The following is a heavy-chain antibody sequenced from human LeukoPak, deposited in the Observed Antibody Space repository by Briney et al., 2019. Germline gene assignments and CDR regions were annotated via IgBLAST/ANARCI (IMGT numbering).Heavy chain of an antibody. D-gene: IGHD2-2*02. CDR1: GFTFDDYA. J-gene: IGHJ6*03. V-gene: IGHV3-9*01. CDR2: ISWNSGSI. Sequence: GRSLRLSCAASGFTFDDYAMHWVRQAPGKGLEWVSGISWNSGSIGYADSVKGRFTISRDNSKNTLYLQMNSLRAEDTAVYYCARVYDFYYYYYMDVWGKGTTVTVSS. CDR3: ARVYDFYYYYYMDV.